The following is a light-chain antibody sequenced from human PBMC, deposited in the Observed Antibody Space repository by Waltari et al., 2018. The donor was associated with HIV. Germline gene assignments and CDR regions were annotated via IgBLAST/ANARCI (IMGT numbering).Light chain of an antibody. J-gene: IGKJ1*01. CDR2: GIS. CDR3: QQYGNAWT. Sequence: ETVLTQSPGTLSLSPGERATLSCRASQSLTTSYLAWFQQKRVQAPRLLIPGISSRATGIPDRFSGSGSVTDFTLTISRLEPEDSAVYFCQQYGNAWTFGQGTKVEIK. V-gene: IGKV3-20*01. CDR1: QSLTTSY.